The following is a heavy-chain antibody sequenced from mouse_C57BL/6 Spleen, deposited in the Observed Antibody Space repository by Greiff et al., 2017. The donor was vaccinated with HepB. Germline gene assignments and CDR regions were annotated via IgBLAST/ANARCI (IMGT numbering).Heavy chain of an antibody. Sequence: QVTLKVSGAELAKPGASVKLSCKASGYTFTSYWMHWVKQRPGQGLEWIGYINPSSGYTKYNQKFKDKATLTADKSSSTAYMQLSSLTYEDSAVYYCAEYYGSSYWYFDVWGTGTTVTVSS. J-gene: IGHJ1*03. CDR2: INPSSGYT. CDR1: GYTFTSYW. D-gene: IGHD1-1*01. V-gene: IGHV1-7*01. CDR3: AEYYGSSYWYFDV.